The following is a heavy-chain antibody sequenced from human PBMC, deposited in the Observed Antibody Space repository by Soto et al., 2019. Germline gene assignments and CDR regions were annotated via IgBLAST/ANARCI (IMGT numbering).Heavy chain of an antibody. D-gene: IGHD1-1*01. V-gene: IGHV3-64D*06. Sequence: GGSLRLSCSASGFTFSSYAMHWVRQAPGKGLEYVSAISSNGGSTYYADSVKGRFTISRDNSKNTLYLQMSSLRAEDTAVYYCVQRGSYNWNDVDYWGQGTLVTVSS. J-gene: IGHJ4*02. CDR3: VQRGSYNWNDVDY. CDR2: ISSNGGST. CDR1: GFTFSSYA.